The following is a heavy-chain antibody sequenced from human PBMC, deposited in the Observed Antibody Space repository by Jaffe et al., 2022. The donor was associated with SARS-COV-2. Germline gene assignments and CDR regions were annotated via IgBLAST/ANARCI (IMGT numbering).Heavy chain of an antibody. CDR1: GFTFSSYW. Sequence: EVQLVESGGGLVQPGGSLRLSCAASGFTFSSYWMSWVRQAPGKGLEWVANIKQDGSEKYYVDSVKGRFTISRDNAKNSLYLQMNSLRAEDTAVYYCAREDDPVVAATPIDYWGQGTLVTVSS. CDR3: AREDDPVVAATPIDY. V-gene: IGHV3-7*01. J-gene: IGHJ4*02. CDR2: IKQDGSEK. D-gene: IGHD2-15*01.